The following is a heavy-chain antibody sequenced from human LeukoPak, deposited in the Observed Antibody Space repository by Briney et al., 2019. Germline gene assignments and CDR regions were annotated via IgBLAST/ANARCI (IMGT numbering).Heavy chain of an antibody. D-gene: IGHD6-6*01. J-gene: IGHJ4*02. CDR1: GGSISSSSYY. CDR3: ASGDSSSSRLTTVDY. V-gene: IGHV4-39*01. Sequence: SETLSLTCTVSGGSISSSSYYWGWIRQPPGKGLEWIGSVYYSGSTYYNPSLKSRVTISVDTSKNQFSLKLSSVTAADTAVYYFASGDSSSSRLTTVDYWGQGTLVTVSS. CDR2: VYYSGST.